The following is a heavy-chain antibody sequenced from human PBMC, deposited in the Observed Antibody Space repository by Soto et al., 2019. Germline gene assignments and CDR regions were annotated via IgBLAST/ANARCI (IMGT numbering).Heavy chain of an antibody. D-gene: IGHD1-7*01. CDR2: IYRTGST. CDR3: ASRDPGTSVDY. V-gene: IGHV4-4*02. CDR1: VGSFTSNNW. Sequence: SETLYITCAFSVGSFTSNNWWAWVRQPPGQGLEWIGEIYRTGSTNYNPSLKSRVTISLDKSENQFSLKVTSLTAADTAVYYCASRDPGTSVDYWGQGTLVTVYS. J-gene: IGHJ4*02.